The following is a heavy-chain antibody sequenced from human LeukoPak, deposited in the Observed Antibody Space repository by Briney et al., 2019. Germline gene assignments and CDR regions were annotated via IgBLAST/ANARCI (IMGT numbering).Heavy chain of an antibody. Sequence: PGGSLRLSCAASGFTFSSYAMHWVRQAPGKGLEWVADISYDGSNKYYADSVKGRFTISRDNSKNTLYLQMNSLRAEDTAVYYCARDSSKSVVPAALDYWGQGTLVTVSS. J-gene: IGHJ4*02. V-gene: IGHV3-30-3*01. CDR1: GFTFSSYA. CDR3: ARDSSKSVVPAALDY. D-gene: IGHD2-2*01. CDR2: ISYDGSNK.